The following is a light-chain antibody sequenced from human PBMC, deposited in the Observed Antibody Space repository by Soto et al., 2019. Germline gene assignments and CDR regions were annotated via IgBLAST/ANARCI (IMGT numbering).Light chain of an antibody. J-gene: IGKJ1*01. Sequence: EIVLTQSPGTLSLSPGERATLSCRASQSVSSSYLAWHQQKPGQAPRLLISGASSRATGIPDRFSGSGSRTDFTLTISRLEPEDFSMYYCQQYDRSPWTFGQGTKVEIK. CDR1: QSVSSSY. CDR2: GAS. CDR3: QQYDRSPWT. V-gene: IGKV3-20*01.